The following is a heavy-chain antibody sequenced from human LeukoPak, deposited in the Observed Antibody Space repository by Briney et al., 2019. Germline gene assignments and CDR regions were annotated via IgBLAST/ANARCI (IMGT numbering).Heavy chain of an antibody. J-gene: IGHJ4*02. Sequence: GASVKVSCKASGYTFCDYYIHWVRQAPGQGLEWMGWMHPVTGDTNSAQKLQGRVAMTRDTSVSTAYMEVTRLKLDDTAVYYCVTGPFSWFVYWGQGTLVTVSS. CDR1: GYTFCDYY. CDR3: VTGPFSWFVY. CDR2: MHPVTGDT. D-gene: IGHD6-13*01. V-gene: IGHV1-2*02.